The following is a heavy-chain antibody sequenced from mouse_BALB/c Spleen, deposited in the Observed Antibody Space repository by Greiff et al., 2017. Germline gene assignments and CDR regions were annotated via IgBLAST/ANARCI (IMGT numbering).Heavy chain of an antibody. CDR2: INPSTGYT. Sequence: VQLHQSGAELAKPGASVKMSCKASGYTFTSYWMHWVKQRPGQGLEWIGYINPSTGYTEYNQKFKDKATLTADKSSSTAYMQLSSLTSEDSAVYYCARHGYYYYFDYWGQGTTLTVSS. V-gene: IGHV1-7*01. J-gene: IGHJ2*01. D-gene: IGHD2-3*01. CDR3: ARHGYYYYFDY. CDR1: GYTFTSYW.